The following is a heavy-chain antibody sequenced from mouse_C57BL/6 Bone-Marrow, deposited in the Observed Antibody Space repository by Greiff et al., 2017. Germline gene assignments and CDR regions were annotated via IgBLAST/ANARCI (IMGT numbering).Heavy chain of an antibody. Sequence: QVQLQQPGAELVKPGASVKLSCKASGYTFTSYWMQWVKQRPGQGLAWIGEIDPSDSYTNYNQKFKGKATLTVDTSSSTAYMQLSSLTSEDSAVYYCARRDGSLWGQGTTLTVSS. J-gene: IGHJ2*01. CDR3: ARRDGSL. CDR1: GYTFTSYW. D-gene: IGHD2-3*01. V-gene: IGHV1-50*01. CDR2: IDPSDSYT.